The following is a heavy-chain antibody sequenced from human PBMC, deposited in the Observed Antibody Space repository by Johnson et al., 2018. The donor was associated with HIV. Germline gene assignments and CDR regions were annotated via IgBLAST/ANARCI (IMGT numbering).Heavy chain of an antibody. CDR3: ARDYRGRTVDAFDV. D-gene: IGHD3-16*02. CDR1: GFTFSSYG. J-gene: IGHJ3*01. Sequence: QVQLVESGGGVVQPGGSLRLSCAASGFTFSSYGMHWVRQAPGKGLEWVAFIGFDGTKSYYADSLKGRFTISRDNSKNMLDLQMNSLIAGDAAVYCCARDYRGRTVDAFDVWGQGTMVTVSS. CDR2: IGFDGTKS. V-gene: IGHV3-30*02.